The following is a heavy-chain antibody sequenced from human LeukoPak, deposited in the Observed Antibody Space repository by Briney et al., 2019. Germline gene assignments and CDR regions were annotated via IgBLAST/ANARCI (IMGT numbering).Heavy chain of an antibody. CDR2: IFHLGNA. J-gene: IGHJ4*02. CDR3: ARGEMNCSRGSCFYFDY. V-gene: IGHV4-59*01. D-gene: IGHD2-15*01. CDR1: GGSISSYY. Sequence: SETLSLTCTVSGGSISSYYWSWIRQAPGKGLEWIGYIFHLGNANYTPSLKSRVTISMDLSENQFSLKLTSVTAADTAVYFCARGEMNCSRGSCFYFDYWGQGALVTVSS.